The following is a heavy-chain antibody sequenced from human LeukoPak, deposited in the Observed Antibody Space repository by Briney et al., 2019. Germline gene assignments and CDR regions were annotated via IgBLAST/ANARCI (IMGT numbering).Heavy chain of an antibody. J-gene: IGHJ4*02. V-gene: IGHV3-23*01. CDR3: ASSDCGGDCYVPLGSY. CDR2: ISNNGGYT. CDR1: GFTFSSSA. Sequence: GGSLRLSCAASGFTFSSSAMSWVRQAPGKGLEWVSAISNNGGYTYYADSVQGRFTISRDNAKNSLYLQMNSLRAEDTAVYYCASSDCGGDCYVPLGSYWGQGTLVTVSS. D-gene: IGHD2-21*02.